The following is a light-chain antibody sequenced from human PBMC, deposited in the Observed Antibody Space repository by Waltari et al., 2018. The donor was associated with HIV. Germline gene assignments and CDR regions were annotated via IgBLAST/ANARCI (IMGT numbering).Light chain of an antibody. CDR2: DNN. CDR1: SSNIANNY. J-gene: IGLJ1*01. V-gene: IGLV1-51*01. CDR3: GTWDSSLSAEV. Sequence: TQPPSVSAAPGQKVTISCSGSSSNIANNYVSWYQQLPGTAPKLLIYDNNKRPSGIPDRFSGSKSGTSATLGITGLQTGDEADYYCGTWDSSLSAEVFGTGTKVTGL.